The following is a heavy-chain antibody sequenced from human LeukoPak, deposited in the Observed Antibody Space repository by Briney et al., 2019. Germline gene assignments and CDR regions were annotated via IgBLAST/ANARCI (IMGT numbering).Heavy chain of an antibody. CDR1: GYTLTELS. J-gene: IGHJ4*02. D-gene: IGHD2-15*01. CDR3: ARGIIGYYFDY. Sequence: ASVKVSCKVSGYTLTELSMHWVRQAPGKGLEWMGLISAYGNTNYAQNLQGRVTMTTDTSTSTAYMELRSLRSDDTAVYYCARGIIGYYFDYWGQGTLVTVSS. CDR2: ISAYGNT. V-gene: IGHV1-18*01.